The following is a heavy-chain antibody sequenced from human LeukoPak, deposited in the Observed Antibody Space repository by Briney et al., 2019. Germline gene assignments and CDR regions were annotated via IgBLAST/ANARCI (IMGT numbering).Heavy chain of an antibody. J-gene: IGHJ4*02. D-gene: IGHD5/OR15-5a*01. CDR2: ITTSTGNP. CDR1: GYTFTGYS. Sequence: ASVKVSFTASGYTFTGYSINWLRQAPGQGLEWMGWITTSTGNPTYAQGFTGRFVFSLDTSVSTTYLHINSLKAEDTAVYYCARDASTINFDYWGQGTLVTVSS. CDR3: ARDASTINFDY. V-gene: IGHV7-4-1*02.